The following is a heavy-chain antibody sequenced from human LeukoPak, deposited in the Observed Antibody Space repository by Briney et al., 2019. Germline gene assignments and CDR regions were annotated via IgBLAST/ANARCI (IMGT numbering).Heavy chain of an antibody. J-gene: IGHJ4*02. D-gene: IGHD5-12*01. CDR3: ARHDWGYSGYDSPCYFDY. V-gene: IGHV4-59*05. Sequence: SETLSLTCTVSGGSISSYYWSWIRQPPGKGLEWIGSIYYSGSTYYNPSLKSRVTISVDTSKNQFSLKLSSVTAADTAVYYCARHDWGYSGYDSPCYFDYWGQGTLVTVSS. CDR1: GGSISSYY. CDR2: IYYSGST.